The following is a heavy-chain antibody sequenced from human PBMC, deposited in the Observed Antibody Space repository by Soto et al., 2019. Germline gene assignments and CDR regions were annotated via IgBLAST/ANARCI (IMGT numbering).Heavy chain of an antibody. J-gene: IGHJ4*02. CDR1: GFTFSSYG. V-gene: IGHV3-30*18. D-gene: IGHD1-26*01. CDR3: AKDGIVGATTAALIDY. Sequence: XVFLRLSFAASGFTFSSYGMHWVRQAPGKGLEWVAVISYDGSNKYYADSVKGRFTISRDNSKNTLYLQMNSLRAEDTAVYYCAKDGIVGATTAALIDYWGQGTLVTVSS. CDR2: ISYDGSNK.